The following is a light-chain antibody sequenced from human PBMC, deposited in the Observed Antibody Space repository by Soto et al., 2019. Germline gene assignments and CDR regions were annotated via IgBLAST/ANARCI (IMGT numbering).Light chain of an antibody. CDR3: TSCTASPSLHV. V-gene: IGLV2-14*01. CDR1: SSDVGDYDY. Sequence: QAVVTQPAWVSGSLALAVAISCTGSSSDVGDYDYVSWYQQHPGKAPKLMIYEIRNRPSGVSSRFSGSKSGNTASLTISGLQAEDEADYFCTSCTASPSLHVFGTGTKVTVL. CDR2: EIR. J-gene: IGLJ1*01.